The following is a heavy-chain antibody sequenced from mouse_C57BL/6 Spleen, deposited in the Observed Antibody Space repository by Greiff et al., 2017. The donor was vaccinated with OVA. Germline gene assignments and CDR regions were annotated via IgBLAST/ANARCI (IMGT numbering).Heavy chain of an antibody. J-gene: IGHJ2*01. CDR3: ARGDGYYNFDY. V-gene: IGHV1-54*01. CDR2: LNPGSGGT. D-gene: IGHD2-3*01. CDR1: GYAFTNYL. Sequence: VQLQQSGAELVRPGTSVKVSCKASGYAFTNYLLEWVKQRPGQGLEWIGVLNPGSGGTNYNEKFKGKATLTADKSSSTAYMQLSSLTSEDSAVYFCARGDGYYNFDYWGQGTTLTVSS.